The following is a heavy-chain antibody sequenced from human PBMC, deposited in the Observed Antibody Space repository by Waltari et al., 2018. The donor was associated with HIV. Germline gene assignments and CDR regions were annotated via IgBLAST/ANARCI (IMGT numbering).Heavy chain of an antibody. J-gene: IGHJ4*02. Sequence: QLQLQESGPGLVKPSETLSLTCTVSGGSISSSSYYWGWIRQPPGKGLEWIGSIYYSGSTYYNPSLKSRVTISVDTSKNQFSLKLSSVTAADTAVYYCARRVRFLDKGIDYWGQGTLVTVSS. CDR3: ARRVRFLDKGIDY. CDR1: GGSISSSSYY. V-gene: IGHV4-39*07. CDR2: IYYSGST. D-gene: IGHD3-3*01.